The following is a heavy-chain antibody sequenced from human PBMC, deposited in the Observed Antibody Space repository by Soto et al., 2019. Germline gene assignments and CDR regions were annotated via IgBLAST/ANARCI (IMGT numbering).Heavy chain of an antibody. V-gene: IGHV3-30*18. CDR1: GFTFSSYG. D-gene: IGHD3-16*01. Sequence: PGGSLRLPCAASGFTFSSYGMHWVRQAPGKGLEWVAVISYDGSNKYYADSVKGRFTISRDNSKNTLYLQMNSLRAEDTAVYYFAKVSGSLGSWGCFFLPRKGGHYFDYWGQGTLVTVFS. CDR2: ISYDGSNK. J-gene: IGHJ4*02. CDR3: AKVSGSLGSWGCFFLPRKGGHYFDY.